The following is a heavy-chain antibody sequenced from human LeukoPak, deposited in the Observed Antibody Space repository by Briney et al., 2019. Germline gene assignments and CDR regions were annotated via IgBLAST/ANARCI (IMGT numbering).Heavy chain of an antibody. CDR2: TSSSDGST. V-gene: IGHV3-23*01. CDR1: GFIFSSYA. CDR3: AELGITMIGGV. D-gene: IGHD3-10*02. Sequence: QSGGSLRLSCAASGFIFSSYAMSWVRQAPGKGLEWVSDTSSSDGSTYYADSVKGRFTISRDNSKNSLYLQMNSLRAEDTAVYYCAELGITMIGGVWGKGTTVTISS. J-gene: IGHJ6*04.